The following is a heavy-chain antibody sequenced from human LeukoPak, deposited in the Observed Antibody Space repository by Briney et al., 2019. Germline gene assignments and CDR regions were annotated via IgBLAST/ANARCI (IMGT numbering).Heavy chain of an antibody. Sequence: SETLSLTCAVYGGSFSGYYWSWIRQPPGQGLEWNGEINHSGSTNYNPSLKSRVTMSVDTSKNQFSLKLSSVTAADTAVYYCARALGYYDSSGFFDYWGQGTLVTVSS. CDR2: INHSGST. J-gene: IGHJ4*02. D-gene: IGHD3-22*01. V-gene: IGHV4-34*01. CDR3: ARALGYYDSSGFFDY. CDR1: GGSFSGYY.